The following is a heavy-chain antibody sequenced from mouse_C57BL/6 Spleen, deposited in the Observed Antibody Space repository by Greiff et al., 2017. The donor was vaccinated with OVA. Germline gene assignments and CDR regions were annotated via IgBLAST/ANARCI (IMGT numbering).Heavy chain of an antibody. V-gene: IGHV1-76*01. J-gene: IGHJ2*01. CDR3: ASNRKDFDY. Sequence: QVQLKQSGAELVRPGASVKLSCKASGYTFTDYYINWVKQRPGQGLEWIARIYPGSGNTYYNEKFKGKATLTAEKSSSTAYMQLSSLTSEDSAVYFCASNRKDFDYWGQGTTLTVSS. CDR1: GYTFTDYY. CDR2: IYPGSGNT.